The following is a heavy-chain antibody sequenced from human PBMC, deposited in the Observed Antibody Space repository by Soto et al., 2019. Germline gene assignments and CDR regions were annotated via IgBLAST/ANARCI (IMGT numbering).Heavy chain of an antibody. CDR2: IIPIFGTA. CDR3: AREDLRYCSGGSCYPDEKYYYGMDV. CDR1: GGTYSSYA. Sequence: SVKVSCTASGGTYSSYAISWVRQAPGQGLEWMGGIIPIFGTANYAQKFQGRVTITADESTSTAYMELSSLRSEDTAVYYCAREDLRYCSGGSCYPDEKYYYGMDVWGQGTTVTVSS. D-gene: IGHD2-15*01. J-gene: IGHJ6*02. V-gene: IGHV1-69*13.